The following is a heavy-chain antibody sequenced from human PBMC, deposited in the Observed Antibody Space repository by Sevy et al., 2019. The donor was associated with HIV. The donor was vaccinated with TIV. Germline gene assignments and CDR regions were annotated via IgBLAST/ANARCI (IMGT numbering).Heavy chain of an antibody. CDR2: ISDDGSRK. D-gene: IGHD3-3*01. CDR1: GFSFSGYA. CDR3: ARDRWRFLEWLRVACDI. V-gene: IGHV3-30-3*01. J-gene: IGHJ3*02. Sequence: GGSLRLSCTASGFSFSGYAMHWVRQAPGKGLEWVVGISDDGSRKYYVDSVKDRFTISRDNTEKTLYLEMNSLRSEDTAIYYCARDRWRFLEWLRVACDIWGQGTMVTVSS.